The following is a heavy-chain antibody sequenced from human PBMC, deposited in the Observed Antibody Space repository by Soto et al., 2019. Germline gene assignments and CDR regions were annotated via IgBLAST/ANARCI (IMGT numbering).Heavy chain of an antibody. D-gene: IGHD2-2*01. CDR3: ACDLSLSDCSSTSWYPPERCSYYCGRDV. CDR1: GYTFTSYA. J-gene: IGHJ6*01. V-gene: IGHV1-3*01. CDR2: ITAGNANT. Sequence: ASVKVSSKASGYTFTSYAMHWVPQAPGQRLEWMGLITAGNANTKYSQKFQGRVTITRDTSSSTAYMELSSLRSEDTAVYYCACDLSLSDCSSTSWYPPERCSYYCGRDV.